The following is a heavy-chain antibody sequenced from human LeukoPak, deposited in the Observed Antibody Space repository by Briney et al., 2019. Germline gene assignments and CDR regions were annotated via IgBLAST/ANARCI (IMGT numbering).Heavy chain of an antibody. CDR1: GYSISSGYY. CDR2: IFHSANT. D-gene: IGHD6-13*01. J-gene: IGHJ3*02. V-gene: IGHV4-38-2*02. CDR3: ARDLYSSRTNDAFVI. Sequence: NPSETLSLTCTVSGYSISSGYYWGWIRQPPGKGLEWIGSIFHSANTYYNPSLKSRVTISVDTSKNQFSLKMSSVTAADTAVYYCARDLYSSRTNDAFVIWGQGTMVTVSS.